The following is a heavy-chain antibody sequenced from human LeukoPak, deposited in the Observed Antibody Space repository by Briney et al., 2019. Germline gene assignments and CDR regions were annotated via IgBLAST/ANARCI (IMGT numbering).Heavy chain of an antibody. CDR1: GISVSNNY. V-gene: IGHV3-30-3*01. D-gene: IGHD3-10*01. Sequence: GGSLRLSCAASGISVSNNYMNWVRQAPGKGPEWVAVISYDGSHKYYADSVKGRFTIPRDNSKNTLYLQMNSLTAEDTAVYYCARGQEKDDYGSDYWGQGTLVTVSS. CDR3: ARGQEKDDYGSDY. CDR2: ISYDGSHK. J-gene: IGHJ4*02.